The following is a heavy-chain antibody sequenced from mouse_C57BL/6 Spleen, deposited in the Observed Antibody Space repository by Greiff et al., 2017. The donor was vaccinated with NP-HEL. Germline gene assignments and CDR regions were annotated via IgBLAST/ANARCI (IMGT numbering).Heavy chain of an antibody. V-gene: IGHV5-6*01. J-gene: IGHJ3*01. CDR1: GFTFSSYG. Sequence: EVQVVESGGDLVKPGGSLKLSCAASGFTFSSYGMSWVRQTPDKRLEWVATISSGGSYTYYPDSVKGRFTISRDNAKNTLYLQMSSLKSEDTAMYYCARRIYDYDGAWFAYWGQGTLVTVSA. D-gene: IGHD2-4*01. CDR2: ISSGGSYT. CDR3: ARRIYDYDGAWFAY.